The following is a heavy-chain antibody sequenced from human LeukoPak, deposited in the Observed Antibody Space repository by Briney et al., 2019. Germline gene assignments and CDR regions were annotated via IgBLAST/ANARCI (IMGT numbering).Heavy chain of an antibody. D-gene: IGHD3-10*01. V-gene: IGHV1-69*10. CDR1: GGTFSSYA. Sequence: GASVKVSCKASGGTFSSYAISWVRQAPGQGLEWMGGIIPILGTANYAQKFQGRVTITADKSTSTAYMELSSLRSEDTAVYYCARGNYGSGSYYNAFDIWGQGTMVTVSS. CDR2: IIPILGTA. J-gene: IGHJ3*02. CDR3: ARGNYGSGSYYNAFDI.